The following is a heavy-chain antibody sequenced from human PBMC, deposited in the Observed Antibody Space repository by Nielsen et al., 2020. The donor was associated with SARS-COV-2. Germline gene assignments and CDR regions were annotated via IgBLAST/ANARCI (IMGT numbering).Heavy chain of an antibody. J-gene: IGHJ4*02. CDR1: GGPMNNVY. D-gene: IGHD4-23*01. CDR2: IHTSWGT. Sequence: SETLSLTCTVSGGPMNNVYWTWIRQSPQKGLEWIGYIHTSWGTSYNPSLRSRISISLDTSKNQFSLKLYSVTAADTALYYCSRSAINGGNSEFDYWGQGTLVTVSS. CDR3: SRSAINGGNSEFDY. V-gene: IGHV4-59*01.